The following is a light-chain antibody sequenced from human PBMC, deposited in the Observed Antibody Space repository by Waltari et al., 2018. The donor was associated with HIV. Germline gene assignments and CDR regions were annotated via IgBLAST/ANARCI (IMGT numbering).Light chain of an antibody. Sequence: QSVLTQPPSVSGAPGQRVTISCTGGRSNVGAGSDVHWYQQLPGTAPKLLIFVNINRPSGVSDRFSGSKSGTSASLAITGLQAEDEADYYCQSYDSSLTGWVFGGGTKLTVL. CDR2: VNI. V-gene: IGLV1-40*01. CDR3: QSYDSSLTGWV. J-gene: IGLJ3*02. CDR1: RSNVGAGSD.